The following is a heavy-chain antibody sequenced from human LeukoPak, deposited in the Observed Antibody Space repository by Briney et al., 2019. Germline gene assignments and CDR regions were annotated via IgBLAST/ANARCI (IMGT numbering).Heavy chain of an antibody. D-gene: IGHD1-1*01. CDR2: IYHSGST. Sequence: PSETLSLTCAVSGYSINSGYYWGWIRQPPGKGLEWIGSIYHSGSTYYNPSLKSRVTISVDTSKNQFSLKLSSVTAADTAVYYCAGTILSRNWFDPWGQGTLVTVSS. V-gene: IGHV4-38-2*01. CDR3: AGTILSRNWFDP. J-gene: IGHJ5*02. CDR1: GYSINSGYY.